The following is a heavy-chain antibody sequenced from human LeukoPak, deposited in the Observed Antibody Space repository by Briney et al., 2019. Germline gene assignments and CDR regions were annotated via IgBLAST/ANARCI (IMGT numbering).Heavy chain of an antibody. CDR1: GPSFISFY. CDR3: ARGPTKNYFDY. J-gene: IGHJ4*02. V-gene: IGHV4-59*13. Sequence: KSAETLSLPCTFSGPSFISFYWSWIPQPPGKRLEWVGYIYYCGSTNYNPSLKSRVTISVDMSKNPFSLKLSSVTAADTALYYCARGPTKNYFDYWGQGTLGTVSS. CDR2: IYYCGST.